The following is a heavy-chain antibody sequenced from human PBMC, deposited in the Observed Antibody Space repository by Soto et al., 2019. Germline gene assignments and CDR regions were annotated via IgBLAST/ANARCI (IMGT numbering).Heavy chain of an antibody. CDR3: AKRDPPAVAVTGTIF. V-gene: IGHV3-23*01. Sequence: GGSLRLSCAASGFTFSGYAMSWVRQAPGKGLEWVSIITGSGGKTYYADAGKGRFTISTDNSKNTLYLQMNSLRVEDTAIYYCAKRDPPAVAVTGTIFWGQGALVTVSS. CDR2: ITGSGGKT. J-gene: IGHJ4*02. D-gene: IGHD6-19*01. CDR1: GFTFSGYA.